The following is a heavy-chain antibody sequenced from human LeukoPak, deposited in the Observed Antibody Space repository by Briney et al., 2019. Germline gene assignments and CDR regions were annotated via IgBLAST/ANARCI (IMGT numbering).Heavy chain of an antibody. V-gene: IGHV3-21*01. CDR2: ISSSSSYI. J-gene: IGHJ6*03. CDR3: ARGGDIVVVPAAKRGYYYYMDV. Sequence: GGSLRLSCAASGFTFSSYSMNWVRQAPGKGREWGSSISSSSSYIYYADSVKGRFTISRDNAKNSLYLQMNSLRAEDTAVYYCARGGDIVVVPAAKRGYYYYMDVWGKGTTVTVSS. D-gene: IGHD2-2*01. CDR1: GFTFSSYS.